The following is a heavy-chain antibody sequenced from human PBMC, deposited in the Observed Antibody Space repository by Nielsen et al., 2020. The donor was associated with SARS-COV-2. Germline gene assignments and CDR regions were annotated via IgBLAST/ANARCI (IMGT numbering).Heavy chain of an antibody. V-gene: IGHV1-2*06. CDR3: ARDGGPPLPYCGGDCYYYYYYYMDV. D-gene: IGHD2-21*02. Sequence: ASVKVSCKASGYTFTNYGISWVRQAPGQGLEWMGRINPNSGGTNYAQKFQGRVTMTRDTSISIAYMELSRLRSDDTAVYYCARDGGPPLPYCGGDCYYYYYYYMDVWGKGTTVTVSS. J-gene: IGHJ6*03. CDR2: INPNSGGT. CDR1: GYTFTNYG.